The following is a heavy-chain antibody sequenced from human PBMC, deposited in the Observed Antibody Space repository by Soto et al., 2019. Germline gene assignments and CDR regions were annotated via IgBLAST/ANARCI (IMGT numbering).Heavy chain of an antibody. CDR3: TRATRLSGDAFDI. CDR1: GFSFSDYP. V-gene: IGHV3-49*03. CDR2: IRTAAYVATT. J-gene: IGHJ3*02. D-gene: IGHD1-1*01. Sequence: EVQVVESGGGLVQPGRSLRLSCSVSGFSFSDYPMSWFRQAPGKGLEWVAYIRTAAYVATTEYAASLKDRFTISRDDSESIASLQMNSLKIEDTAVYYCTRATRLSGDAFDIWGQGTVVTVSS.